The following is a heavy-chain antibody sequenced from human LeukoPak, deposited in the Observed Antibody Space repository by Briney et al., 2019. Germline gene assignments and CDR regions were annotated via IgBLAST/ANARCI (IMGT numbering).Heavy chain of an antibody. J-gene: IGHJ3*02. CDR3: ARDSHDILTGYDSNAFDI. CDR2: IKQDGSEK. Sequence: GGSLRLSCAASGFTFSSYWMSWVRQAPGKGLEWVAHIKQDGSEKYYVDSVKGRFTISRDNAKNSLYLQMNSPRAEDTAVYYCARDSHDILTGYDSNAFDIWGQGTMVTVSS. V-gene: IGHV3-7*01. D-gene: IGHD3-9*01. CDR1: GFTFSSYW.